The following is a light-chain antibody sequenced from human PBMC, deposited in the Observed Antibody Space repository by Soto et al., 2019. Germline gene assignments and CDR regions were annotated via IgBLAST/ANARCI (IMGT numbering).Light chain of an antibody. V-gene: IGKV3-20*01. CDR3: QQYASSPLT. J-gene: IGKJ4*01. Sequence: EIVLTQSPGTLSLSPGERATLSCRASQSVGRDYLAWYQQKPGQAPRLLIYHASNRATGIPDRFSGSGSGTDFTLTISRLEPEDFAEFYCQQYASSPLTFGGGIKVEMK. CDR2: HAS. CDR1: QSVGRDY.